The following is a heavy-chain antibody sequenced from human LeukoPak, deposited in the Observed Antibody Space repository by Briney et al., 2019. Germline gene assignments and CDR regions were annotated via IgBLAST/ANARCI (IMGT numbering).Heavy chain of an antibody. D-gene: IGHD3-3*01. V-gene: IGHV4-39*01. CDR2: IYYSGST. Sequence: SQTLSLTCTVSGGSISSSSYYWGWIRQPPGKGLEWIGSIYYSGSTYYNPSLKSRVTISVDTSKNQFSLKLSSVTAADTAVYYCARHAITIFGVVPSPNNWFDPWGQGTLVTVSS. J-gene: IGHJ5*02. CDR1: GGSISSSSYY. CDR3: ARHAITIFGVVPSPNNWFDP.